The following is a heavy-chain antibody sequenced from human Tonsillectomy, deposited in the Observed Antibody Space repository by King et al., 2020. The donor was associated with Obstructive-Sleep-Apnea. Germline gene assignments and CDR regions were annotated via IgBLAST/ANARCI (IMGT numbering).Heavy chain of an antibody. D-gene: IGHD3-10*01. J-gene: IGHJ4*02. CDR3: AKEGGGSGIYWVDS. V-gene: IGHV3-23*04. CDR1: GFTFSSYA. CDR2: LNTLGTT. Sequence: VQLVESGGGMVQPGGSLRLSCLASGFTFSSYAISWVRQAPGKGMEWVSALNTLGTTFYAASVRGRFTISRDNSKFTVNLQGNSLRAEDTALYYCAKEGGGSGIYWVDSWGQGTLVTVSS.